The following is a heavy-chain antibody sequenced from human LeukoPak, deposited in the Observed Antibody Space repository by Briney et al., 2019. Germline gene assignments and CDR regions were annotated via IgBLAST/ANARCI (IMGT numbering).Heavy chain of an antibody. CDR3: ARDKLPGYSSSWDAHIFDY. J-gene: IGHJ4*02. V-gene: IGHV3-74*01. Sequence: GGSLRLSCVASGFTFSSNWMHWVRHAPGKGLVWVSRINSDESRTSYADSVKGRFTISRDNAKNTLYLQMNSLRVEDTAVYYCARDKLPGYSSSWDAHIFDYWGQGTLVTVSS. CDR1: GFTFSSNW. CDR2: INSDESRT. D-gene: IGHD6-13*01.